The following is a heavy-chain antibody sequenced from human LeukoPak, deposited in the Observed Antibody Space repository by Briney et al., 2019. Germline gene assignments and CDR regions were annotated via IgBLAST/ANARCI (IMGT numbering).Heavy chain of an antibody. J-gene: IGHJ4*02. Sequence: GGSLRLSCAASGFTFSSYVMHWVRQAPGKGLEWVAIISYDGSNEYYADSVKGRFTISRDNSKNTLYLQMNSLRAEDTAVYYCAKAQPPWIQLWLNWGQGTLVTVSS. V-gene: IGHV3-30*04. CDR2: ISYDGSNE. CDR1: GFTFSSYV. D-gene: IGHD5-18*01. CDR3: AKAQPPWIQLWLN.